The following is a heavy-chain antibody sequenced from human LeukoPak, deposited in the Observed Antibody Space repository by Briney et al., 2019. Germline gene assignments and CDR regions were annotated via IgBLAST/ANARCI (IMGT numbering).Heavy chain of an antibody. V-gene: IGHV1-2*02. CDR3: AREDIVVVPAAKSRWFDP. CDR1: GYTFTGYY. CDR2: INPNSGGT. D-gene: IGHD2-2*01. Sequence: GASVKVSCKASGYTFTGYYMHWVRQAPGQGLDWMGWINPNSGGTNYAQKFQGRVTMTRDTSISTAYMELSRLRSDDTAVYYCAREDIVVVPAAKSRWFDPWGQGTLVTVSS. J-gene: IGHJ5*02.